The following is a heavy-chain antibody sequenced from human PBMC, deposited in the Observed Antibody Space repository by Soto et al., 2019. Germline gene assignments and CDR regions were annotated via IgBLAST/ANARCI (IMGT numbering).Heavy chain of an antibody. V-gene: IGHV1-18*01. CDR2: ISVYNGNT. Sequence: GASVKVSCKASGYTFTNYGISWVRQAPGQGLEWMGWISVYNGNTNYAQKLQGRVTMTTDTSTSTAYMELRSLRSDDTAVYYCARDPDRTGPSDTLSWGFDYWGQGTLVTVSS. J-gene: IGHJ4*02. CDR1: GYTFTNYG. D-gene: IGHD1-1*01. CDR3: ARDPDRTGPSDTLSWGFDY.